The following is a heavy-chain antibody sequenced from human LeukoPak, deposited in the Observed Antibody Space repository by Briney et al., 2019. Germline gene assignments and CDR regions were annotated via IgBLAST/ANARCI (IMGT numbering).Heavy chain of an antibody. Sequence: NPSETLSLTCAVYGGSFSGYYWSWIRQPPGKGLEWIGEINHSGSTNYNPSLKSRVTISIDTSKNQFSLKLSSVTAADTAVYYCARMFRAHYYDSSGVFDYWGQGTLVTVSS. J-gene: IGHJ4*02. CDR2: INHSGST. CDR1: GGSFSGYY. CDR3: ARMFRAHYYDSSGVFDY. D-gene: IGHD3-22*01. V-gene: IGHV4-34*01.